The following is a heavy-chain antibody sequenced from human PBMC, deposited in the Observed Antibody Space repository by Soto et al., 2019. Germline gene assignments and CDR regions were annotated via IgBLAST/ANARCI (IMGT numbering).Heavy chain of an antibody. V-gene: IGHV3-30*18. CDR2: ISYDGSNK. CDR3: AKDPTRLKNDAFDI. Sequence: GGSLRLSCAASGFTFSSYGMHWVRQAPGKGLEWVAVISYDGSNKYYADSVKGRFTISRDNSKNTLYLQMNSLRAEDTAVYYCAKDPTRLKNDAFDIWGQGTMVTVSS. CDR1: GFTFSSYG. D-gene: IGHD2-8*01. J-gene: IGHJ3*02.